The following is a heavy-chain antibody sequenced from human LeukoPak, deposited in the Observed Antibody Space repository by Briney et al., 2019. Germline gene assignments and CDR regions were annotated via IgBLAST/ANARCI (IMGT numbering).Heavy chain of an antibody. CDR2: INPNSGGT. V-gene: IGHV1-2*02. D-gene: IGHD2-15*01. CDR1: GYTFTGYY. J-gene: IGHJ4*02. CDR3: ARLAGYCSGGSCYGRGYYFDY. Sequence: GASVKVSCKASGYTFTGYYMHWVRQAPGQGLEWMGWINPNSGGTNYAQKFQGRVTMTRDTSISTAYMELSRLRSDDTAVYYCARLAGYCSGGSCYGRGYYFDYWGQGTLVTVSS.